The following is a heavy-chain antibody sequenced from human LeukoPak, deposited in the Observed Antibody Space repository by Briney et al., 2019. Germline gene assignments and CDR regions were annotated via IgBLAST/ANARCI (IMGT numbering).Heavy chain of an antibody. CDR3: ARDLGYYYDSSGYYRTTTDY. V-gene: IGHV3-21*01. D-gene: IGHD3-22*01. Sequence: KPGGSLRLSXAASGFTFSSYSMNWVRQAPGKGLEWVSSISSSSSYIYYADSVKGRFTISRDNAKNSLYLQMNSLRAEDTAVYYCARDLGYYYDSSGYYRTTTDYWGQGTLVTVSS. J-gene: IGHJ4*02. CDR1: GFTFSSYS. CDR2: ISSSSSYI.